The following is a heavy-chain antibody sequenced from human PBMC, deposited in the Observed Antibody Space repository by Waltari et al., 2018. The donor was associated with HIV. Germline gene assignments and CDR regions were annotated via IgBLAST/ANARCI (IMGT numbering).Heavy chain of an antibody. V-gene: IGHV4-31*03. CDR3: ARDYGYCTSSSCYYYGMDV. J-gene: IGHJ6*02. CDR1: GGSISSGGDY. D-gene: IGHD2-2*01. CDR2: IYYSGST. Sequence: QVQLQESGPGLVKPSQTLSLTCTVSGGSISSGGDYWSWIRQHPGKGLDWIVYIYYSGSTYYNPSLKSRVTISVYTSKNQFSLKLSSVTAADTAVYYCARDYGYCTSSSCYYYGMDVWGQGTTVTVSS.